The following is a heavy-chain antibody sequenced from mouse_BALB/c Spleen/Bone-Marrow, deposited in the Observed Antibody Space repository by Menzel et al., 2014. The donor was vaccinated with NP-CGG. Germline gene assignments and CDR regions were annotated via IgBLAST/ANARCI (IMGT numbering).Heavy chain of an antibody. J-gene: IGHJ4*01. V-gene: IGHV3-6*02. Sequence: VQLQQSGPGLVKPSQSLSVTCSVTGYSITSGYLWNWIRQFPGNKLEWMGYISYDGSNDYNPSLKNRISITRDTSKNQFFLKLNSVTTEDTATYYCAREAMDYWGQGTSVTVSS. CDR1: GYSITSGYL. CDR2: ISYDGSN. CDR3: AREAMDY.